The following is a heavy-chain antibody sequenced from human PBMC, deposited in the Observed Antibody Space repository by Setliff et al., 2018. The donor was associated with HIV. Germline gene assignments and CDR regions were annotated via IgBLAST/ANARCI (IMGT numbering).Heavy chain of an antibody. CDR3: ARAQTDYYGMDV. CDR1: GDSLGSHY. Sequence: NPSETLSLTCSVSGDSLGSHYWSWIRQPPGKGLEWIGYIYHSGSSNSNPSLKSRVAISGDTSKNQLSLKLSSVTAADTAVYYCARAQTDYYGMDVWGQGTTVTVSS. J-gene: IGHJ6*02. CDR2: IYHSGSS. V-gene: IGHV4-59*11.